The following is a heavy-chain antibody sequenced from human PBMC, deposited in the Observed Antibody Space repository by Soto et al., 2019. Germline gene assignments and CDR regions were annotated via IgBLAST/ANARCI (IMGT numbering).Heavy chain of an antibody. CDR2: INAGNGNT. V-gene: IGHV1-3*01. J-gene: IGHJ6*03. CDR1: GYTFTSYA. D-gene: IGHD4-17*01. CDR3: AGAPTHYRGDQYYYYYYMDV. Sequence: QVQLVQSGAEVKKPGASVKVSCKASGYTFTSYAMHWVRQAPGQRLEWMGWINAGNGNTKYSQKFQGRVTITRDTTATTAYMELSSLSSSETAVYYCAGAPTHYRGDQYYYYYYMDVWGKGTTVTVSS.